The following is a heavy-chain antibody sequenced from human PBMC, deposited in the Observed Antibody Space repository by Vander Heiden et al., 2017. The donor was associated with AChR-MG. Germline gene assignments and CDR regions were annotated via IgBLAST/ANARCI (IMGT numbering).Heavy chain of an antibody. D-gene: IGHD6-19*01. J-gene: IGHJ2*01. CDR3: ARAEPLEQWRGKGGYFDL. CDR1: GGTFSSYA. CDR2: IIPIFGTA. V-gene: IGHV1-69*01. Sequence: QVQLVQSGAEVKKPGSSVKVSCKASGGTFSSYAVSWVRQAPGQGLEWMGGIIPIFGTANYAKKFQGRVTITADESTSTAYRELSSLRSEETAVYDCARAEPLEQWRGKGGYFDLWGRGTLVTVSS.